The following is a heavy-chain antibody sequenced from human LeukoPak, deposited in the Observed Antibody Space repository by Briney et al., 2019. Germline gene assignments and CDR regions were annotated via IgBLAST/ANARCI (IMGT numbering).Heavy chain of an antibody. CDR3: ARERSSSGGHNWFDP. CDR1: GGSISSHY. J-gene: IGHJ5*02. Sequence: SETLSLTCTVSGGSISSHYWSWIRQPPGKGLEWIGYIYYSGSTRYNPSLKSRVTISVDTSKNQFSLNLTSVTAADAAVYYCARERSSSGGHNWFDPWGQGTLVTVSS. CDR2: IYYSGST. V-gene: IGHV4-59*11. D-gene: IGHD4-23*01.